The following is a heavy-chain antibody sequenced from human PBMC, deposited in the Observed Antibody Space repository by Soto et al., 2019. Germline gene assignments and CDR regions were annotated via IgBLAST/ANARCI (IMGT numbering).Heavy chain of an antibody. Sequence: ASVKVSCKASGGTFTSTAFSWVRQAPGQGLEWMGGIIPVLGTPNYAQKFQARLTVTADASTTTVHMELSSLRSDDTAVYYCASSAGLDHLLNYYGLNVWGQGTTVTVSS. V-gene: IGHV1-69*13. D-gene: IGHD6-13*01. CDR3: ASSAGLDHLLNYYGLNV. CDR2: IIPVLGTP. J-gene: IGHJ6*02. CDR1: GGTFTSTA.